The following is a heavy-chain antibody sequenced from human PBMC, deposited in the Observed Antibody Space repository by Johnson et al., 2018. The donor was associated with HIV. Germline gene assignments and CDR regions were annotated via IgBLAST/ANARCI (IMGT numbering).Heavy chain of an antibody. CDR2: ISYDGSNK. CDR1: GFTFSTYG. CDR3: ARVKTPAGPRGPGAFDI. V-gene: IGHV3-30*19. D-gene: IGHD6-25*01. Sequence: VQLVESGGGVVQPGGSLRLSCAASGFTFSTYGMHWVRQAPGKGLEWVAVISYDGSNKYYADSVKGRFTISRDNSKNTLYLQMNSLRAEDTAVYYCARVKTPAGPRGPGAFDIWGQGTMVTVSS. J-gene: IGHJ3*02.